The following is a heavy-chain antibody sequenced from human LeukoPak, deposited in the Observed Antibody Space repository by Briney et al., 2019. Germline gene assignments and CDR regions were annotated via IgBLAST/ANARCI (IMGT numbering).Heavy chain of an antibody. CDR1: GFTFSDYS. CDR3: ARSSGYPFFDY. CDR2: ITSTSDTI. J-gene: IGHJ4*02. Sequence: GGSLRLSCEAYGFTFSDYSMNWVRQAPGEGMEWLSYITSTSDTIYYADSVKGRFTSSRDNAKNSGYLQMNSLRAEDTAVYYCARSSGYPFFDYWGQGTLVTVSS. V-gene: IGHV3-48*01. D-gene: IGHD3-22*01.